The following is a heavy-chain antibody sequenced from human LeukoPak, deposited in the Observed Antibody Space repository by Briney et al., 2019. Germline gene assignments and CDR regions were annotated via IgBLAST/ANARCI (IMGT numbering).Heavy chain of an antibody. CDR2: IYSGGCT. V-gene: IGHV3-66*01. CDR1: GFTVSSNY. D-gene: IGHD1-26*01. Sequence: GGSLRLSCAASGFTVSSNYMSWVRQAPGKGLEWVSVIYSGGCTYYADSVKGRFTISRDNSKNTLYLQMNSLRAEDTAVYYCARGEVGATLGVDYWGQGTLVTVSS. CDR3: ARGEVGATLGVDY. J-gene: IGHJ4*02.